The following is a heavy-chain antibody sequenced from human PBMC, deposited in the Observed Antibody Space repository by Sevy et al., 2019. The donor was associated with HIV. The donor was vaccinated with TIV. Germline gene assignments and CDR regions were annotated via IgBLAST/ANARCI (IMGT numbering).Heavy chain of an antibody. V-gene: IGHV4-61*02. Sequence: SETLSLTCTVSGGSISSGSYYWSWIRQPAGKGLEWIGRIYTSGSTNYNPSLKSRVTISVDTSKNQFSLKLSSVTAADTAVYYCARGGGNSFLDAFDIWGQGTMSRSPQ. CDR3: ARGGGNSFLDAFDI. CDR1: GGSISSGSYY. J-gene: IGHJ3*02. D-gene: IGHD2-21*02. CDR2: IYTSGST.